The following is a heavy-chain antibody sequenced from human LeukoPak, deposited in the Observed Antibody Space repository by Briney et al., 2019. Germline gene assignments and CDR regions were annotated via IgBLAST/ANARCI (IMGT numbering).Heavy chain of an antibody. D-gene: IGHD4-11*01. CDR1: GFTFSNYW. V-gene: IGHV3-7*01. Sequence: PGGSLRLSCVASGFTFSNYWMSCVRQAPGKGLEWVANVKQDGSAKYYVDSVKGRFTISRDNAKNSLYLQMNSLRAEDTAVYYCARGGTTVTTWDYWGQGTLVTVSS. CDR2: VKQDGSAK. J-gene: IGHJ4*02. CDR3: ARGGTTVTTWDY.